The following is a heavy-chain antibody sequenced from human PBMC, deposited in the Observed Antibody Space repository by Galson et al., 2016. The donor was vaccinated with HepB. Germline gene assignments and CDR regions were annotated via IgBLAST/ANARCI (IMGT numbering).Heavy chain of an antibody. CDR1: EFSFSDYG. V-gene: IGHV3-30*02. D-gene: IGHD6-13*01. CDR3: AKDVAAAAGPRVIDH. Sequence: SLRLSCAASEFSFSDYGMHWVRQAPGQGLEWLAFIMFDGNNEYWADSVKGRFTISRDNSKNMLYLQMNGLRPEDTAVYYCAKDVAAAAGPRVIDHWGQGTLVTVSS. CDR2: IMFDGNNE. J-gene: IGHJ4*02.